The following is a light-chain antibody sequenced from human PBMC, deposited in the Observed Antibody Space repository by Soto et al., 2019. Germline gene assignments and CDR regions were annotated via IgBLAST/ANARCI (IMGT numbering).Light chain of an antibody. V-gene: IGKV1-39*01. CDR2: SAS. CDR3: QHGYVAPYS. Sequence: DIQMTQSPSSVSASIGDTVTITCRASQDINVYLNWYQQKPGEVPKLLIYSASTLHSGVPSRFTGSGSEIDVTLTIRSLQPEDFATYYCQHGYVAPYSFGQGTKVDI. J-gene: IGKJ2*03. CDR1: QDINVY.